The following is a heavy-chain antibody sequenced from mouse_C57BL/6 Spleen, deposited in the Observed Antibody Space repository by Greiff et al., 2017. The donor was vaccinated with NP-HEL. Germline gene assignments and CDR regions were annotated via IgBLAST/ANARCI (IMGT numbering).Heavy chain of an antibody. CDR3: TRDYDYDVGYAMDY. J-gene: IGHJ4*01. Sequence: EVKLMESGEGLVKPGGSLKLSCAASGFTFSSYAMSWVRQTPEKRLEWVAYISSGGDYIYYADTVKGRFTISRDNARNTLYLQMSSLKSEDTAMYYCTRDYDYDVGYAMDYWGQGTSVTVSS. V-gene: IGHV5-9-1*02. CDR1: GFTFSSYA. CDR2: ISSGGDYI. D-gene: IGHD2-4*01.